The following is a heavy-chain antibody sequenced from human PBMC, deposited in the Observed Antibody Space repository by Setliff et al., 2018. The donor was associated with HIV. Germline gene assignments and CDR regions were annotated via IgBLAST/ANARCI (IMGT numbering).Heavy chain of an antibody. CDR2: IYPGDSDT. CDR1: AYRCSTHW. CDR3: ARQQSAVSASARRGFTSAFDL. J-gene: IGHJ3*01. V-gene: IGHV5-51*01. Sequence: GESLKIYCMGAAYRCSTHWIGWVRQMPGKGLEWMGIIYPGDSDTIYSPAFQGQVTMSVDQSTNTAYLHLRVLKASYTAIYYCARQQSAVSASARRGFTSAFDLWGQGTLVTVSS. D-gene: IGHD5-12*01.